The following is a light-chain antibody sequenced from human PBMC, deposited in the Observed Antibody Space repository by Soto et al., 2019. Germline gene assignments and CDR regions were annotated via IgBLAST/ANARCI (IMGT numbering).Light chain of an antibody. V-gene: IGKV3-20*01. J-gene: IGKJ4*01. Sequence: EIVLTQSPGTLSLSPGDRATLSCKASQSVSSSYLAWYQQKPGQAPRLIIYGASIRATGIPDRFSGSGSGTDFTLTISRLEPEDFAVYYCQQYGSPPLTFGGGTKVDIK. CDR3: QQYGSPPLT. CDR2: GAS. CDR1: QSVSSSY.